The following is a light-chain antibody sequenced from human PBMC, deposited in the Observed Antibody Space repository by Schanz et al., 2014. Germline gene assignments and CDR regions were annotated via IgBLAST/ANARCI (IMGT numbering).Light chain of an antibody. CDR1: SSDVGGYNY. Sequence: QSALTQPASVSGSPGQSITISCTGSSSDVGGYNYVSWYQQHPGKAPKLMIYDVSSRPSGVSDRFSGSKSGNTASLTISGLQAEDEGDYYCCSYAGKYTWVFGGGTKLTVL. CDR3: CSYAGKYTWV. V-gene: IGLV2-14*03. J-gene: IGLJ3*02. CDR2: DVS.